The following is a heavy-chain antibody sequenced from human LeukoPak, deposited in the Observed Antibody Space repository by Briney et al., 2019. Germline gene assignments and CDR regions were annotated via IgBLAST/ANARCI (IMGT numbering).Heavy chain of an antibody. CDR3: ARDPAEALKAATKGPFDY. CDR1: GGTFSSYA. J-gene: IGHJ4*02. D-gene: IGHD6-13*01. CDR2: IIPIFGTA. Sequence: SVKVSCKASGGTFSSYAISWVRQAPGQGLEWMGGIIPIFGTANYAQKFQGRVTITADKSTSTAYMELSSLRSEDTAVYYCARDPAEALKAATKGPFDYWGQGTPGPVSS. V-gene: IGHV1-69*06.